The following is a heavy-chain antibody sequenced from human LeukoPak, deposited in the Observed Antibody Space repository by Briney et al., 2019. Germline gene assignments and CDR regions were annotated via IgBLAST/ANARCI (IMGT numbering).Heavy chain of an antibody. CDR2: MKPDSADT. CDR3: ARGPXESXSSDY. V-gene: IGHV1-8*01. D-gene: IGHD6-13*01. Sequence: ASVKVSCKASGYTFTSYDINWVRQATGQGLEWMGWMKPDSADTGYAQKFQGRVTMTRNTSISTAYMGLSSLRSEDTAVCNSARGPXESXSSDYWGQGTLVTVSS. CDR1: GYTFTSYD. J-gene: IGHJ4*02.